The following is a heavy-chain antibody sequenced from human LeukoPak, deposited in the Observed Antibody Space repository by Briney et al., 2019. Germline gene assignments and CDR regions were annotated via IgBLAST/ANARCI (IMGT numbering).Heavy chain of an antibody. J-gene: IGHJ6*03. D-gene: IGHD6-13*01. Sequence: GGSLRLSCAASGLTFRSYAMTWVRQAPGKGLEWVSAISGSGGSTYYADSVKGRFTISRDNSKNTLYLQMNSLRAEDTAVYYCAKSKQQLVRVDYYYYMDVWGKGTTVTVSS. CDR1: GLTFRSYA. CDR2: ISGSGGST. V-gene: IGHV3-23*01. CDR3: AKSKQQLVRVDYYYYMDV.